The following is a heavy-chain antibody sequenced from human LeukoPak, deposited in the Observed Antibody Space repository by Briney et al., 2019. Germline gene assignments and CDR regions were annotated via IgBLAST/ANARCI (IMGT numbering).Heavy chain of an antibody. D-gene: IGHD3-3*01. Sequence: GGSLRLSCAASGFTFDDYAMHWVRQAPGKGLEWVSLISGDGGSTYYADSVKGRFTISRDNSKNSLYLQMNSLRTEDTALYHCAKDILGGYDFWSGYYWYYYYGMDVWGQGTTVTVSS. CDR2: ISGDGGST. CDR1: GFTFDDYA. CDR3: AKDILGGYDFWSGYYWYYYYGMDV. V-gene: IGHV3-43*02. J-gene: IGHJ6*02.